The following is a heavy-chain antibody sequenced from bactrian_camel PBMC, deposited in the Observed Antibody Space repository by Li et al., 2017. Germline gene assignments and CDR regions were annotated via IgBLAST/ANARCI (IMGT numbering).Heavy chain of an antibody. Sequence: HVQLVESGGGSVQPGGSLRLSCTTSGFTGSYYCVAWFRQVGGAERELAAVIYFGGAGDDRTSHADSVKGRFTISRDNARNTLYLQMNNLTSQDTAMYYCAADRLYACSTYVRAPHNFGTWGQGTQVTVS. CDR3: AADRLYACSTYVRAPHNFGT. D-gene: IGHD6*01. CDR1: GFTGSYYC. J-gene: IGHJ6*01. V-gene: IGHV3S1*01. CDR2: IYFGGAGDDRT.